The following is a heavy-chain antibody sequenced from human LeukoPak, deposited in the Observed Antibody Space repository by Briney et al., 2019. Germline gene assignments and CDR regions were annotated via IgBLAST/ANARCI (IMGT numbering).Heavy chain of an antibody. CDR2: FDPEDGET. V-gene: IGHV1-24*01. CDR3: ARDLYSYDSSSYSIGDYFDY. Sequence: GASVKVSCKVSGYTLTELSMHWVRQAPGKGLEWMGGFDPEDGETIYAQKFQGRVTIIADKSTSTAYMELSNLRSEDTAFYYCARDLYSYDSSSYSIGDYFDYWGQGTLVTVSS. D-gene: IGHD3-22*01. CDR1: GYTLTELS. J-gene: IGHJ4*02.